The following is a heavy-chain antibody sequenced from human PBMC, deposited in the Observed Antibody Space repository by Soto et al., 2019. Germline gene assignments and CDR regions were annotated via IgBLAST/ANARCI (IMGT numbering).Heavy chain of an antibody. V-gene: IGHV4-39*01. J-gene: IGHJ4*02. Sequence: SETLSLTCTVSGVSISNTSYYWGWIRQSPGKGLEWIGTIYYSGKTYYHPALKSRVTISVDTSNNRFSLKLSTVTAADTAVFYCARIALVIGATGYFDYWGQGTLVTVSS. CDR3: ARIALVIGATGYFDY. CDR2: IYYSGKT. D-gene: IGHD2-15*01. CDR1: GVSISNTSYY.